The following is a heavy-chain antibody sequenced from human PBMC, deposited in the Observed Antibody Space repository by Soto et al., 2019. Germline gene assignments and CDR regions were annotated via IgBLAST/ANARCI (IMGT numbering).Heavy chain of an antibody. CDR3: AKDRGIEGSSVRAFDV. CDR1: GFTFSSHC. CDR2: LSGSAGIT. D-gene: IGHD1-26*01. J-gene: IGHJ3*01. V-gene: IGHV3-23*01. Sequence: PGGSLRLSCTASGFTFSSHCMNWVRQAPGKGLEWVSFLSGSAGITFYADSVKGRFTISRDNSKNTLYLQMNSLRAEDTAVYYCAKDRGIEGSSVRAFDVWGQGTMVTVSS.